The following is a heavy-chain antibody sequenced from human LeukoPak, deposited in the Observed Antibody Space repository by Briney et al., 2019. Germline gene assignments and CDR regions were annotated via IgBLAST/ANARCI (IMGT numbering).Heavy chain of an antibody. J-gene: IGHJ6*02. D-gene: IGHD6-19*01. V-gene: IGHV3-30-3*01. CDR2: ISYDGSNK. CDR3: ARDLLPPGSGWLMWPAVIPNYGMDV. CDR1: GFTFSSYA. Sequence: PGGSLRLSCAASGFTFSSYAMPWVRQAPGKGLEWVAVISYDGSNKYYADSVKGRFTISRDNSKNTLYLQMNSLRAEDTAVYYCARDLLPPGSGWLMWPAVIPNYGMDVWGQGTTVTVSS.